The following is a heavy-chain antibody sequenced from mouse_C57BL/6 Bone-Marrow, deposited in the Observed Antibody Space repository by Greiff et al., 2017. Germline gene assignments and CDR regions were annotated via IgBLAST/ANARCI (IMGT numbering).Heavy chain of an antibody. V-gene: IGHV1-63*01. CDR2: IYPGGGYT. Sequence: VHLVEPGAELVRPGTSVKMSCKASGYTFTNYWIGWAKQRPGHGLEWIGDIYPGGGYTNYNEKFKGKATLTADKSSSTAYMQFSSLTSEDSAIYYCAGHSNYGYAMDYWGQGTSVTVSS. CDR1: GYTFTNYW. CDR3: AGHSNYGYAMDY. D-gene: IGHD2-5*01. J-gene: IGHJ4*01.